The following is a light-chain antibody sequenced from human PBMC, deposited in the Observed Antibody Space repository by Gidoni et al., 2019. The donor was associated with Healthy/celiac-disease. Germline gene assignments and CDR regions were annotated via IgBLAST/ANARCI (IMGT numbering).Light chain of an antibody. CDR3: QQYNNWPLT. Sequence: EIVMTQSPATLSVSPGERATLPCRASQSVSSNLAWYQQKPGQAPRLLIYGASPRATGIPARFSGSGSGTEFTLTISSLQSEDFAVYYCQQYNNWPLTFGGGTKVEIK. CDR1: QSVSSN. CDR2: GAS. V-gene: IGKV3-15*01. J-gene: IGKJ4*01.